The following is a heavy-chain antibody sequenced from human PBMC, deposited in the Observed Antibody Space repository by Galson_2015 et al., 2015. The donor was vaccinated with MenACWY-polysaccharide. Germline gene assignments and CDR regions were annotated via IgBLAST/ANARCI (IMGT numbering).Heavy chain of an antibody. J-gene: IGHJ5*02. V-gene: IGHV3-20*01. CDR3: ARDIAVAGIGNWFDP. Sequence: SLRLSCAASGFTFSDYYMSWIRQAPGKGLEWVSGINWNGGSTGYADSVKGRFTISRDNAKNSLYLQMNSLRAEDTALYHCARDIAVAGIGNWFDPWGQGTLVTVSS. CDR1: GFTFSDYY. D-gene: IGHD6-19*01. CDR2: INWNGGST.